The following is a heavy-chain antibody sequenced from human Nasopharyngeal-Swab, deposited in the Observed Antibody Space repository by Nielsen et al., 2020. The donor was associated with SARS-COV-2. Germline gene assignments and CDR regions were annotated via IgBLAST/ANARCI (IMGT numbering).Heavy chain of an antibody. V-gene: IGHV3-48*02. J-gene: IGHJ4*02. CDR1: GFTFSSYS. D-gene: IGHD4-17*01. CDR3: ARNLYGDYVIDY. Sequence: GESLKISCAASGFTFSSYSMNWVRQAPGKGLEWVSYISSSGRTIYYEDSVKGRSTISRDNAKNSLFLQMNSLRDEDTAVYYCARNLYGDYVIDYWGRGTLVTVSS. CDR2: ISSSGRTI.